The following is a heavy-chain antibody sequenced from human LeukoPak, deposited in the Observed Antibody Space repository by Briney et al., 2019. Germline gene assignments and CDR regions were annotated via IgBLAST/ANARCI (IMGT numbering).Heavy chain of an antibody. CDR2: NSYSGTT. D-gene: IGHD3-10*01. CDR3: ARAKRLTMVREFDY. Sequence: SETLSLTCSVSGDSISIYYWSWIRQPPGKGLEWIGYNSYSGTTNYNPSLKSRVTMSVDTSKNQFSLKLSSVTAADTAVYYCARAKRLTMVREFDYWGQGALVTVSS. CDR1: GDSISIYY. V-gene: IGHV4-59*01. J-gene: IGHJ4*02.